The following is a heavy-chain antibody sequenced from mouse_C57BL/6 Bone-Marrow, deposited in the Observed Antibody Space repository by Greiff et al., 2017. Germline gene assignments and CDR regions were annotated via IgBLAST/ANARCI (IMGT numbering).Heavy chain of an antibody. CDR2: IWSGGST. J-gene: IGHJ1*03. Sequence: VQVVESGPGLVQPSQSLSITCTVSGFSLTSYGVHWVRQSPGKGLEWLGVIWSGGSTDYNAAFISRLSISKDNSKSKVFFKMNSLQADDTAIYYCARNYYGSSPHWYFDVWGTGTTVTVSA. CDR3: ARNYYGSSPHWYFDV. D-gene: IGHD1-1*01. V-gene: IGHV2-2*01. CDR1: GFSLTSYG.